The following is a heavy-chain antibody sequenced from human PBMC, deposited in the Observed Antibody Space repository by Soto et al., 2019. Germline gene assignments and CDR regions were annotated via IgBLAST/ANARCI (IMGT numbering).Heavy chain of an antibody. CDR2: IRRKANSYTT. D-gene: IGHD6-19*01. V-gene: IGHV3-72*01. CDR3: AMLGGWSGGSSGMDV. J-gene: IGHJ6*02. Sequence: EVQLVESGGGLVQPGGSLRLSCAASVLIFSDYHMDWVRHAPGKGLEWVGRIRRKANSYTTEYATSVKGRYTISRDDSKKTLYLKMNSLKSEDTAVYYCAMLGGWSGGSSGMDVWGQGNNVTVSS. CDR1: VLIFSDYH.